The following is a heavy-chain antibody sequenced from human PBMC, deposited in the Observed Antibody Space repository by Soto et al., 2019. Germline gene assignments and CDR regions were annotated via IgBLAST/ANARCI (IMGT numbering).Heavy chain of an antibody. J-gene: IGHJ4*02. CDR2: ITSSSDTI. Sequence: EVQLVESGGGLVQPGGSLRLSCAASGFTFSSYSMNWVRQAPGKGLEWVSYITSSSDTIYYADSVKGRFTISRDNAKNTLYLQMNSLGDEYTAVYYCARLPKGTTVTAWGQGTLVTVSS. CDR3: ARLPKGTTVTA. V-gene: IGHV3-48*02. D-gene: IGHD4-17*01. CDR1: GFTFSSYS.